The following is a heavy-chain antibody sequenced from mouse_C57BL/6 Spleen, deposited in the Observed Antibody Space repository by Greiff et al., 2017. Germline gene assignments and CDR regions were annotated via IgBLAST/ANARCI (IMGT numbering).Heavy chain of an antibody. CDR2: INPNNGGT. Sequence: EVHLVESGPELVKPGASVKMSCKASGYTFTDYNMHWVKQSHGKSLEWIGYINPNNGGTSYNQKFKGKATLTVNKSSSTAYMELRSLTSEDSAVYYCARYYYGSSPFAYWGQGTLVTVSA. V-gene: IGHV1-22*01. J-gene: IGHJ3*01. CDR1: GYTFTDYN. CDR3: ARYYYGSSPFAY. D-gene: IGHD1-1*01.